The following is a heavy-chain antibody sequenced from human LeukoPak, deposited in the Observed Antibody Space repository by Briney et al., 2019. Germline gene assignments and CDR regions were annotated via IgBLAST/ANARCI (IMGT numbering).Heavy chain of an antibody. V-gene: IGHV3-15*01. J-gene: IGHJ5*02. CDR3: TTGSSGSYYPLNWFDP. D-gene: IGHD3-10*01. CDR2: IKSKTDGGTT. CDR1: GFTFSKAW. Sequence: GGSLRLSCAASGFTFSKAWMSWVRQAPGKGLEWVGRIKSKTDGGTTDYAAPVKGRFTISRDDSTNTLYLQMNSLKTEDTAVYYCTTGSSGSYYPLNWFDPWGQGTLVTVSS.